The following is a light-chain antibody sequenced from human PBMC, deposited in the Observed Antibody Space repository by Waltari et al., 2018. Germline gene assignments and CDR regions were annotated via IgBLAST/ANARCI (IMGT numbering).Light chain of an antibody. J-gene: IGLJ1*01. CDR1: SSDVGGYKY. Sequence: QSALPQPASVSGSPGQSITISCTGTSSDVGGYKYFSWYQQHPGKAPKLMIYGVSNRPSGVSNRFSGSKSGNTASLIISGLQAEDEADYYCSSYTSSSTRVFGTGTKVTVL. CDR3: SSYTSSSTRV. CDR2: GVS. V-gene: IGLV2-14*03.